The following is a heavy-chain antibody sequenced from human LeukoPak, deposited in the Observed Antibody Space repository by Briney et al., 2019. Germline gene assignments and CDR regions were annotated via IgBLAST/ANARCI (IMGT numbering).Heavy chain of an antibody. D-gene: IGHD2-21*02. CDR3: ARETYCAADCYSGFDF. CDR2: IFYIGST. V-gene: IGHV4-39*07. CDR1: SGSISTSNYY. Sequence: SETLSLTCTVSSGSISTSNYYWGWVRQPPGKALEWIGNIFYIGSTNYNPSLKSRVTISVDTSKNQFSLKLSSVTAADTAVYYCARETYCAADCYSGFDFWGQGTLVTVSS. J-gene: IGHJ4*02.